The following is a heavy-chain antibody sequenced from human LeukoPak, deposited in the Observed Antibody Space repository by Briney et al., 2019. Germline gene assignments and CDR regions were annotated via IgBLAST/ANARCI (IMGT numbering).Heavy chain of an antibody. D-gene: IGHD3-22*01. Sequence: GGSLRLSCAASGFTFSNAWMSWVRQAPGKGLEWVCRIKSKTDGGTTDYAAPVKGRFTISRDDSKNTLYLQMNSLKTEDTAVYYCTTQTTYYYDSSGYYLIDYWGQGTLVTVSS. V-gene: IGHV3-15*01. J-gene: IGHJ4*02. CDR3: TTQTTYYYDSSGYYLIDY. CDR1: GFTFSNAW. CDR2: IKSKTDGGTT.